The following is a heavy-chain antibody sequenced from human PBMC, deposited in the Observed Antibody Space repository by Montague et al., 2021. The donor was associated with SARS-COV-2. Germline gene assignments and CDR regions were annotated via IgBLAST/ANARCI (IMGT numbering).Heavy chain of an antibody. Sequence: SETLSLTCTVSGGSISSYCWSWIRQPPGKGLEWIGYIYYSGSTNYNPSLKSRVTISVDTSKNQFSLKLSSVTAADTAVYYCARVVAAAGTPVFDYWGQGTLVTVSS. CDR3: ARVVAAAGTPVFDY. D-gene: IGHD6-13*01. CDR1: GGSISSYC. CDR2: IYYSGST. V-gene: IGHV4-59*01. J-gene: IGHJ4*02.